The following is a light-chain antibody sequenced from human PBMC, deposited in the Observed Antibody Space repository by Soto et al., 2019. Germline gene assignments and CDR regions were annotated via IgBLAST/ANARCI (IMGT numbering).Light chain of an antibody. CDR3: IQGVQTAFT. J-gene: IGKJ3*01. Sequence: DIVMTQSPLSLPVTPGEPASISCRSSQSLLFSNGYNYLEWYLQKPGQSPQLLISLGSNRAPGVPDRLSGSGSGTDFTLKISRVEAEDVGVYYCIQGVQTAFTFGPGTKVDIK. CDR1: QSLLFSNGYNY. CDR2: LGS. V-gene: IGKV2-28*01.